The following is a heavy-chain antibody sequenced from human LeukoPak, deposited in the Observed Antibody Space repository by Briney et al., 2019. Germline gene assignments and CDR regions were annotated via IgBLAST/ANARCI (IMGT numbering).Heavy chain of an antibody. V-gene: IGHV1-2*02. CDR2: INPNNGGT. J-gene: IGHJ4*02. Sequence: ASVKVSCKASGYTFTDYFMHWVRQAPGQGLEWMGWINPNNGGTNYAQKFQGRITMTRDTSISTAYMELSNLRSDDTAVYYCARGRAIVGATTLFDYWGQGTLVTVSS. CDR1: GYTFTDYF. D-gene: IGHD1-26*01. CDR3: ARGRAIVGATTLFDY.